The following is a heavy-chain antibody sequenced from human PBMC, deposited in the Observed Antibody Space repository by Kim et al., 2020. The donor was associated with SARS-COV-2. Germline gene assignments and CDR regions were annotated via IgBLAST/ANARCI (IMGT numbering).Heavy chain of an antibody. Sequence: TLSLTCTVSGGSISSGGYYWSWIRQHPGKGLEWIGYIYYSGSTYYNPSLKSRVTISVDTSKNQFSLKLSSVTAADTAVYYCARALRGLRRDIAAAGGWFDPWGQGTLVTVSS. CDR2: IYYSGST. J-gene: IGHJ5*02. V-gene: IGHV4-31*03. CDR1: GGSISSGGYY. CDR3: ARALRGLRRDIAAAGGWFDP. D-gene: IGHD6-13*01.